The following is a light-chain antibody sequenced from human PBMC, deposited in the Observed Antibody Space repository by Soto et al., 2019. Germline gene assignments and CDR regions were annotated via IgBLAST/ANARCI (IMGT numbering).Light chain of an antibody. CDR1: SGHSSYA. CDR2: LNSDGSH. Sequence: QPVLTQSPSASASLGASVKLTCTLSSGHSSYAIAWHQQQPEKGPRYLLKLNSDGSHSKGDGIPDRFSGSSSGAERYLTISSLQSEDEAYFYCQTWGTGIQVFGGGTKLTVL. CDR3: QTWGTGIQV. J-gene: IGLJ2*01. V-gene: IGLV4-69*01.